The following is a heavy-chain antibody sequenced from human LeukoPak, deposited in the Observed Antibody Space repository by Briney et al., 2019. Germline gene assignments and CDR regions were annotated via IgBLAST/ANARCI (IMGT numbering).Heavy chain of an antibody. D-gene: IGHD2-2*01. V-gene: IGHV4-34*01. CDR1: GGSFSGYY. CDR2: INHSGST. CDR3: ARAAPLGYCSSTSCYGVDY. J-gene: IGHJ4*02. Sequence: SETLSLTCAVYGGSFSGYYWSWIRQPPGKGLEWIGEINHSGSTNYNPSLKSRVTISVDTSKNQLSLKLSSVTAADTAVYYCARAAPLGYCSSTSCYGVDYWGQGTLVTVSS.